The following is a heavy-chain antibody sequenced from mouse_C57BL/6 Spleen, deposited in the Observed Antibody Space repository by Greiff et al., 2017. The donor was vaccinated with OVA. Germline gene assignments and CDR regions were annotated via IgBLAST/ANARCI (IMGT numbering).Heavy chain of an antibody. CDR2: INPSTGGT. Sequence: VQLKQSGPELVKPGASVKISCKASGYSFTGYYMNWVKQSPEKSLEWIGEINPSTGGTTYNQKFKAKATLTVDKSSSTAYMQLKSLTSEDSAVYYCARGVITTVVADYWGQGTTLTVSS. D-gene: IGHD1-1*01. CDR3: ARGVITTVVADY. J-gene: IGHJ2*01. V-gene: IGHV1-42*01. CDR1: GYSFTGYY.